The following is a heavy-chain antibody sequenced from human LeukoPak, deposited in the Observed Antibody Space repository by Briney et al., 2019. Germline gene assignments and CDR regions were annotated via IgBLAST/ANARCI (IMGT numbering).Heavy chain of an antibody. D-gene: IGHD3-3*01. Sequence: ASVKVSCKASGYTFTGYYMHWVRQAPGQGLEWMGWINPNSGGTNYAQKFQGRVTMTRDTSISTAYMELSMLRSDDTAVYYCARAKSIFGVANDAFDIWGQGTMVTVSS. CDR3: ARAKSIFGVANDAFDI. J-gene: IGHJ3*02. CDR1: GYTFTGYY. CDR2: INPNSGGT. V-gene: IGHV1-2*02.